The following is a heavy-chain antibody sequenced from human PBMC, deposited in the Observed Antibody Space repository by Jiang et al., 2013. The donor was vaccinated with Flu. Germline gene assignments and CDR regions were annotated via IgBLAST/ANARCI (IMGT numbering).Heavy chain of an antibody. CDR2: LHYSGNT. CDR3: ARGYDFWSGYPHFDY. Sequence: GLVKPSETLSLTCTVSGGSIISSSYSWGWIRQPPGKGLEWIGSLHYSGNTYYNPSLKSRVTISVDTSKNQFSLKLSSVTAADTAVYYCARGYDFWSGYPHFDYWGQGTLVTVSS. D-gene: IGHD3-3*01. V-gene: IGHV4-39*01. J-gene: IGHJ4*02. CDR1: GGSIISSSYS.